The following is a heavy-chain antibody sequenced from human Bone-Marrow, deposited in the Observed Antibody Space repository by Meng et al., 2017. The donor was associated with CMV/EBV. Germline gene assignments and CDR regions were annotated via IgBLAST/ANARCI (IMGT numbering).Heavy chain of an antibody. CDR1: GFTFSSYS. D-gene: IGHD2-15*01. CDR3: ARDHPGLPFQH. V-gene: IGHV3-21*01. J-gene: IGHJ1*01. CDR2: ISSSSSYI. Sequence: GESLKISCAASGFTFSSYSMNWVRQAPGKGLEWVSSISSSSSYIYYADSVKGRFTISRDNAKNSLYLQMNSLRAEDTAVYYCARDHPGLPFQHWGQGTLVTVSS.